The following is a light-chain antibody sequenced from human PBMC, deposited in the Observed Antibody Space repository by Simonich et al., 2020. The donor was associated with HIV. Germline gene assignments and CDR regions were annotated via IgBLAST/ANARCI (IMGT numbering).Light chain of an antibody. V-gene: IGKV3-20*01. J-gene: IGKJ3*01. CDR2: GAS. CDR1: QSVSSSF. CDR3: QQYNNWTLG. Sequence: EIVLTQSPGTLSLSPGERATLTCGASQSVSSSFLAWYQQKPGQAPRLLIYGASSRATGIPDRFSGSGSGTEFTLTISSLQSEDFAVYYCQQYNNWTLGFGPGTKVDIK.